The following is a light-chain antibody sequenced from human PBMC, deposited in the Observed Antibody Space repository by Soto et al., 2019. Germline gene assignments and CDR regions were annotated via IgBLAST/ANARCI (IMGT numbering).Light chain of an antibody. J-gene: IGKJ3*01. CDR1: QSVLYNSNNKNY. CDR3: QQFYSSPPT. CDR2: WAS. Sequence: DIVMTQSPDSLAVSLGERATINCKSSQSVLYNSNNKNYLAWYQQKPGQPPKLLISWASSRESGVPDRFSGSGSGTDFTLTISSLQAEDVAAYYCQQFYSSPPTFGPGTKVAI. V-gene: IGKV4-1*01.